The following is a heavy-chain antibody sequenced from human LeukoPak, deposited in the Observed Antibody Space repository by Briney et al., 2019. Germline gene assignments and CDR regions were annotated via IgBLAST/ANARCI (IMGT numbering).Heavy chain of an antibody. CDR3: ARDGSKRNFDY. J-gene: IGHJ4*02. Sequence: ASVKVSCKASGNSFTSDYMHWVRQAPGQGLEWMGRIIPSGDTTHYAQKLQGRVTITRDTSTSTVYMVLSSLRSEDTAVYYCARDGSKRNFDYWGQGTLVTVSS. CDR2: IIPSGDTT. D-gene: IGHD6-13*01. CDR1: GNSFTSDY. V-gene: IGHV1-46*04.